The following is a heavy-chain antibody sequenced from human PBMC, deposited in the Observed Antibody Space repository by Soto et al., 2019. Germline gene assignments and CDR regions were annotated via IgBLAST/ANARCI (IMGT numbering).Heavy chain of an antibody. CDR3: AREGGIAVAVISYWYFDL. D-gene: IGHD6-19*01. J-gene: IGHJ2*01. Sequence: SLRLSCAAAGFSLSSYGMHWVRQAPGKGLEWVAGIGFDGNNDYYADSAKGRFTVSRDNSRNTLFLHMNSLRAEDTAVYYCAREGGIAVAVISYWYFDLWGRGTLVTVSS. CDR2: IGFDGNND. CDR1: GFSLSSYG. V-gene: IGHV3-33*02.